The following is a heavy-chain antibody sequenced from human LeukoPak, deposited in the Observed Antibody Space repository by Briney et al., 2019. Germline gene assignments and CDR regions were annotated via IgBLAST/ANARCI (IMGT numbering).Heavy chain of an antibody. CDR3: TTGSD. V-gene: IGHV3-15*01. CDR1: GLTFSNAW. CDR2: IKSKSDGGTT. J-gene: IGHJ4*02. Sequence: KPGGSLRLSCTAPGLTFSNAWMNWVRQTPGKGLEWVGRIKSKSDGGTTEYATPVKGRFTISRDDSDNTLYLQMNSLKNEDTAVYYCTTGSDWGQGTLVTVSS.